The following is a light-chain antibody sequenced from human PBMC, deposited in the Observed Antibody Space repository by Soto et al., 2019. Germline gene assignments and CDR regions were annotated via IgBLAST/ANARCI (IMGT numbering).Light chain of an antibody. Sequence: TPSPSPPSAAVGDRGTITFRASQNVNIWLTWYQQRPGKAPKLLIYEASNLESGVSSRFSGRGSGTEFTLTISGLQPDDFATYYCQQYITYPTFGQGTKVDIK. CDR3: QQYITYPT. V-gene: IGKV1-5*03. CDR1: QNVNIW. CDR2: EAS. J-gene: IGKJ1*01.